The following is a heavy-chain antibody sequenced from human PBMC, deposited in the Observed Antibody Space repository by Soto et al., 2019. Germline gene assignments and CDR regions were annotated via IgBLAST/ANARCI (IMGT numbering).Heavy chain of an antibody. CDR1: GYTFTNYG. Sequence: ASVKVSCKASGYTFTNYGISWVRQAPGQGLEWMGWINTYNGNTNHAQKLQGRVTMTTDTSTSTAYMELRSLRSDDTAVYYCGSGVGSGTYYNQYNWFDPWCQGTLLTVSS. CDR2: INTYNGNT. CDR3: GSGVGSGTYYNQYNWFDP. V-gene: IGHV1-18*01. D-gene: IGHD3-10*01. J-gene: IGHJ5*02.